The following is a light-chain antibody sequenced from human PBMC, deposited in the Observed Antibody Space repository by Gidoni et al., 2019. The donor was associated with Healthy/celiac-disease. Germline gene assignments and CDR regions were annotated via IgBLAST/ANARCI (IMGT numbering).Light chain of an antibody. CDR1: QSISSW. V-gene: IGKV1-5*03. J-gene: IGKJ1*01. CDR3: QQYNSYST. Sequence: DSQMTQSPSTLSASVGDRVTITCRASQSISSWLAWYQQKPGKAPKLLVYKASSLESGVPSSFSGRCSGTEFTLTISSLQPDVFAAYYCQQYNSYSTFGQGTKVEIK. CDR2: KAS.